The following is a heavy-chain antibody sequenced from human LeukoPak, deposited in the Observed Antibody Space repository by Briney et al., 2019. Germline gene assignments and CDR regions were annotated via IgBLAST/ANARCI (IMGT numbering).Heavy chain of an antibody. Sequence: GGSLRLSCAASGFTVSTYYMTWVRQAPGKGLECVSVIYSGGSTYYADSVKGRFTVSRDNSKNTLYLQMNSLRAEDTAMYYCTRGLGYCTSTTCLLPFDYWGKGPLVTVSS. V-gene: IGHV3-53*01. J-gene: IGHJ4*02. D-gene: IGHD2-2*01. CDR1: GFTVSTYY. CDR3: TRGLGYCTSTTCLLPFDY. CDR2: IYSGGST.